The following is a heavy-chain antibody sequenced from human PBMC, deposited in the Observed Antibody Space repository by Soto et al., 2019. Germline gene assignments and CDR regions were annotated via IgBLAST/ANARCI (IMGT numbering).Heavy chain of an antibody. D-gene: IGHD6-13*01. CDR1: GISFSGYN. V-gene: IGHV3-21*01. Sequence: GGSLSLSCAASGISFSGYNMNWVRQAPGRGLQWVSSISSSSDYIHYADSVKGRFTIYRDNAKNSLYLQMDSLRAEDTAVYYCARDRPSRDSFYYGLDVWGQGTTVTVSS. CDR3: ARDRPSRDSFYYGLDV. J-gene: IGHJ6*02. CDR2: ISSSSDYI.